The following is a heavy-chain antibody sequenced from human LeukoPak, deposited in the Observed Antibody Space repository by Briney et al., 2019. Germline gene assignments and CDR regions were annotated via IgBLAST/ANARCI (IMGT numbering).Heavy chain of an antibody. J-gene: IGHJ4*02. D-gene: IGHD3-10*01. CDR3: ARDELLWFGELSVY. CDR2: IYSGGST. CDR1: GFTVSSNY. V-gene: IGHV3-66*01. Sequence: WGSLRLSCAASGFTVSSNYMSWVRQAPGKGLEWVSVIYSGGSTYYADSVKGRFTISRDNSKNTLYLQMNSLRAEDTAVYYCARDELLWFGELSVYWGQGTLVTVSS.